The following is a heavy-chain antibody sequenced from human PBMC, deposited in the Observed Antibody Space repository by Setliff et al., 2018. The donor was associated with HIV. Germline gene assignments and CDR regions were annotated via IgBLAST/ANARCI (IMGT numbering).Heavy chain of an antibody. CDR3: ARPGDSGYVFRGYFDY. V-gene: IGHV4-39*01. D-gene: IGHD5-12*01. Sequence: PSETLSLTCTVSGGSVSDTSYYWGWIRQPPGKGLEWLANVYYSGGTYYNPSLNSRVTISVDTSRNQFSLKLTSVTAADTALYFCARPGDSGYVFRGYFDYWGQGKLVTVSS. CDR1: GGSVSDTSYY. J-gene: IGHJ4*02. CDR2: VYYSGGT.